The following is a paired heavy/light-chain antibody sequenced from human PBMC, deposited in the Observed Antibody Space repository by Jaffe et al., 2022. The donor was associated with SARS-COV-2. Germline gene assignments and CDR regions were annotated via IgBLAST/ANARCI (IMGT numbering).Heavy chain of an antibody. CDR3: ARVQIEYSYDRSGYNGASDI. J-gene: IGHJ3*02. V-gene: IGHV3-21*01. CDR2: IYTSSSYI. CDR1: GFRFSNYV. Sequence: EVQLVESGGGLVEPGGSLRLSCAASGFRFSNYVMNWVRQAPGKGLEWVSSIYTSSSYIYYADSVQGRFTISRDNAKNSLYLQMNSLRAEDTAVYYCARVQIEYSYDRSGYNGASDIWGRGTMVTVSS. D-gene: IGHD3-22*01.
Light chain of an antibody. Sequence: DIQMTQSPSTLSASVGDRVTITCRASQSIITWLAWYQLKPGKAPKLLIYKASSLESGVPSRFSGSGSGTEFSLTISSLQSDDFATYYCQQYNSYWTFGQGTKVEIK. CDR1: QSIITW. CDR2: KAS. CDR3: QQYNSYWT. V-gene: IGKV1-5*03. J-gene: IGKJ1*01.